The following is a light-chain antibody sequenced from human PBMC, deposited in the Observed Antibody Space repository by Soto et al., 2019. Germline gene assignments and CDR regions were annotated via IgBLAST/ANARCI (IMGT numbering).Light chain of an antibody. J-gene: IGLJ3*02. CDR2: EVN. V-gene: IGLV2-8*01. Sequence: QSALTQPPSASGSPGQSVTISCTGTSSDVGGYNYVSWFQQHPGKAPKFMIYEVNKRPSGVPDRFSGSKSGNTASLTVSGLQAEDEADYYCSSYAGSNKWMFGGGTKLTVL. CDR1: SSDVGGYNY. CDR3: SSYAGSNKWM.